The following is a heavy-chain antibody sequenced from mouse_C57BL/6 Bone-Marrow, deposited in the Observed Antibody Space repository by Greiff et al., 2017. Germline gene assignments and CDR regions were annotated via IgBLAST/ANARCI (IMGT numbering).Heavy chain of an antibody. J-gene: IGHJ2*01. D-gene: IGHD2-5*01. CDR2: ISDGGSYT. V-gene: IGHV5-4*01. CDR1: GFTFSSYA. CDR3: ATYYSNHLDY. Sequence: VQLKESGGGLVKPGGSLKLSCAASGFTFSSYAMSWVRQTPEKRLEWVATISDGGSYTYYPDNVKGRFTISRDNAKNNLYLQMSHLKSEDTAMYYCATYYSNHLDYWGQGTTLTVSS.